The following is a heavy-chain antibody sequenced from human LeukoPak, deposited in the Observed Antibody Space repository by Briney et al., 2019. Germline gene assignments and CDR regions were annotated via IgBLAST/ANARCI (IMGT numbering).Heavy chain of an antibody. D-gene: IGHD4-23*01. CDR3: ARDSYGGIDAFDI. Sequence: PGGSLRLSCAASGFTFSSYEMNRVRQAPGKGLEWVSYISSSSSTIYYADSVKGRFTISRDNAKNSLYLQMNSLRAEDTAVYYCARDSYGGIDAFDIWGQGTMVTVSS. J-gene: IGHJ3*02. V-gene: IGHV3-48*03. CDR1: GFTFSSYE. CDR2: ISSSSSTI.